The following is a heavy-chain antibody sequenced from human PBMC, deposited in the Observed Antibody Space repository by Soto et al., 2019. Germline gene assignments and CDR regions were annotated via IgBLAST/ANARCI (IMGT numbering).Heavy chain of an antibody. CDR3: ARGGSDYFDY. CDR2: IYHSGST. J-gene: IGHJ4*02. Sequence: PSETLSLTCAVSGGSISSGGYSWSWIRQPPGKGLEWIGYIYHSGSTYYNPSLKSRVTISVDRSKNQFSLKLSSVTAADTAVYYCARGGSDYFDYWGQGTLVTVSS. CDR1: GGSISSGGYS. V-gene: IGHV4-30-2*01. D-gene: IGHD3-16*01.